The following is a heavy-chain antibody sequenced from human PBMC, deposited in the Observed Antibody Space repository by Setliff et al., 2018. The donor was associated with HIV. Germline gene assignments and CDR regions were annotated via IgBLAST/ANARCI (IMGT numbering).Heavy chain of an antibody. Sequence: LSLTCTVSGGSISSYYWSWIRQPPGKGLEWIGYIYYSGSTNYNPSLKSRVTISVDPSKNQFSLRLSSVTAADTAIYYCARVPTSSWYVTTQRTKEYFHHWGQGTPVTVSS. CDR2: IYYSGST. V-gene: IGHV4-59*12. CDR1: GGSISSYY. CDR3: ARVPTSSWYVTTQRTKEYFHH. J-gene: IGHJ1*01. D-gene: IGHD6-13*01.